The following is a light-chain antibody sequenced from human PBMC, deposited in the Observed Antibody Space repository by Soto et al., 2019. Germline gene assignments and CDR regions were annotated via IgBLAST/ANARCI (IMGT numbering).Light chain of an antibody. CDR2: KAS. CDR3: QQYNDNWT. CDR1: QSISSW. V-gene: IGKV1-5*03. Sequence: IPMTQAPFTLSASVGEKVTITCRASQSISSWLAWYQQKPGQAPKLLIYKASTLQSGVPSRFSGSGSGTEFTLAISSLQPDDSATYYCQQYNDNWTFGQGTKV. J-gene: IGKJ1*01.